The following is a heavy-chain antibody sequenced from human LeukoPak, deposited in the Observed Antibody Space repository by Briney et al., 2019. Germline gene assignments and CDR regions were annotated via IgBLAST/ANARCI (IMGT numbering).Heavy chain of an antibody. J-gene: IGHJ6*03. V-gene: IGHV1-2*02. CDR1: GYIFTGYY. Sequence: GASVKVSCKASGYIFTGYYMHWVRQAPGQGLEWMGWINPNSGDTNYAQKFQGRVTMTRDTSISTAYMELSRLRSDDTAVYYCARGMVRGVADMDVWGKGTTVTVSS. CDR3: ARGMVRGVADMDV. D-gene: IGHD3-10*01. CDR2: INPNSGDT.